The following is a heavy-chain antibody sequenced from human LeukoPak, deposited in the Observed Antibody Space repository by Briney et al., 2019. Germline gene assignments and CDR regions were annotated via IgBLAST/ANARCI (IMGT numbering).Heavy chain of an antibody. Sequence: GASVKVSCKASGYTFTSYGISWVRQAPGQGLEWMGWISAYNGNTNYAQKLQGRVTMTTDTSTSTAYMELSSLRSEDTAVYYCARATEDREMAYFDYWGQGTLVTVSS. CDR1: GYTFTSYG. CDR3: ARATEDREMAYFDY. J-gene: IGHJ4*02. CDR2: ISAYNGNT. D-gene: IGHD5-24*01. V-gene: IGHV1-18*01.